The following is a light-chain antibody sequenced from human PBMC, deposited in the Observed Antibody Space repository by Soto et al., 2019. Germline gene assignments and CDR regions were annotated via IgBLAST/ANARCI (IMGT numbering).Light chain of an antibody. Sequence: DIQMTQSPSTLSAFVGDRVTITCRASQNINSWLAWYQQKPGKAPKLLIYWASSLESGVPSRFSGSGSGTDFTLTISSLQPDDVATYYCQQYHYYWTFGQGTKVEIK. CDR1: QNINSW. CDR3: QQYHYYWT. CDR2: WAS. J-gene: IGKJ1*01. V-gene: IGKV1-5*03.